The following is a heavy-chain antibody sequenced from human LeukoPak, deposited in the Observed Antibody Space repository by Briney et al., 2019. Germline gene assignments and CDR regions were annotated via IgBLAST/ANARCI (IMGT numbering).Heavy chain of an antibody. V-gene: IGHV4-31*03. J-gene: IGHJ4*02. D-gene: IGHD3-22*01. CDR2: IYYSGST. CDR3: ARVADYYDSSGYYHTPLDY. CDR1: GGSISSGGYY. Sequence: KPSQTLSLTCTVSGGSISSGGYYWSWIRQHPGKGLEWIGYIYYSGSTYYNPSLKSRVTISVDTSKNQFSLKLSSVTAADTAVYYCARVADYYDSSGYYHTPLDYWGLGTLVTVSS.